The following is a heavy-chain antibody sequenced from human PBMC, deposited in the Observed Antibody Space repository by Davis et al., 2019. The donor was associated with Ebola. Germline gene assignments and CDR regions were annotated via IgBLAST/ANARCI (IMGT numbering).Heavy chain of an antibody. V-gene: IGHV3-11*03. CDR3: ARRGTSSWYAGWFDP. J-gene: IGHJ5*02. Sequence: FTFSRDNAKNSLYLQMNSLRAEDTAMYYCARRGTSSWYAGWFDPWGQGTLVTVSS. D-gene: IGHD6-13*01.